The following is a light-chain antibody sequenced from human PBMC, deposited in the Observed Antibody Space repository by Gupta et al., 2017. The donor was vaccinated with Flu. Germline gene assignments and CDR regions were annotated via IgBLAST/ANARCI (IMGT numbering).Light chain of an antibody. CDR2: QAS. CDR1: QSISSG. Sequence: DIQMTHSPSTLSASVGNSDTITCRASQSISSGLAWYQQKPGKAPKVLIFQASSLESGVPSRFSGSGSGTRFTLTISNLQPADFATYYCHQYNSHQFTFGQGTKLEIK. V-gene: IGKV1-5*03. J-gene: IGKJ2*01. CDR3: HQYNSHQFT.